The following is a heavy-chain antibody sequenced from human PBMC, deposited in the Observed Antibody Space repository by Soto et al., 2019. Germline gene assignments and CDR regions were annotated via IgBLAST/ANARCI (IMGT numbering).Heavy chain of an antibody. D-gene: IGHD3-22*01. J-gene: IGHJ4*02. V-gene: IGHV4-34*01. CDR3: ARGDYYDSSGYLKYYFDY. CDR1: GGSFSGYY. Sequence: SETLSLTCAVYGGSFSGYYWSWIRQPPGKGLEWIGEINHSGSTNYNPSLKSRVTISVDTSKNQFSLKLSSVTAADTAVYYCARGDYYDSSGYLKYYFDYWGQGTLVTVSS. CDR2: INHSGST.